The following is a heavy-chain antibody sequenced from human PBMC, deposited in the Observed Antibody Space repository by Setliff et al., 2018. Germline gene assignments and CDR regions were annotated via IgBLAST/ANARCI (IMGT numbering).Heavy chain of an antibody. D-gene: IGHD3-10*01. V-gene: IGHV3-49*04. Sequence: GGSLRLSCTASGFTFGDYPMSWVRQAPGKGLEWVGFIRSKAYGGTTEYAASVKGRFTISRDDSKGIAYLQMNSLKTEDTAVYYCTRGPGDYYGSGSYFFLRYFDYWGQGTLVTVSS. CDR1: GFTFGDYP. CDR2: IRSKAYGGTT. J-gene: IGHJ4*02. CDR3: TRGPGDYYGSGSYFFLRYFDY.